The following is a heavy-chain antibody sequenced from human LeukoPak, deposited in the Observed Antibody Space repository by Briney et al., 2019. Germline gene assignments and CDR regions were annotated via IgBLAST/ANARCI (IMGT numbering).Heavy chain of an antibody. Sequence: ASVKVSCKASGYTFTNYGISWVRQAPGQGLEWMGWINPNSGGTNYAQKFQGWVTMTRDTSISTAYMELSRLRSDDTAVYYCARAQWAYCGGDCLAAFDIWGQGTMVTVSS. CDR3: ARAQWAYCGGDCLAAFDI. D-gene: IGHD2-21*02. V-gene: IGHV1-2*04. CDR1: GYTFTNYG. J-gene: IGHJ3*02. CDR2: INPNSGGT.